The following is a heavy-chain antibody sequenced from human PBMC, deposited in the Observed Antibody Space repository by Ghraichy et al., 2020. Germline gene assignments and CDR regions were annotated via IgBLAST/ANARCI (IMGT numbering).Heavy chain of an antibody. V-gene: IGHV4-59*11. CDR3: ARESEENDPYSRGFFLFDS. D-gene: IGHD6-19*01. J-gene: IGHJ4*02. Sequence: SETLSLTCAVSGGSLSSHYWSWIRQSPGQGLEWIGYVYYLGSTHYNPSFKSRVSMSVEMSKRQFSLRLTSVNASDTAIYYCARESEENDPYSRGFFLFDSWGRGTLVTVSS. CDR2: VYYLGST. CDR1: GGSLSSHY.